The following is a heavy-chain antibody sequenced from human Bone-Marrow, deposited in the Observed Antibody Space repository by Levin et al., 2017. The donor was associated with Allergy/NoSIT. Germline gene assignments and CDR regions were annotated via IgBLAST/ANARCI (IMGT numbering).Heavy chain of an antibody. Sequence: KASETLSLTCTVSGGSISSSSYYWGWIRQPPGKRLEWIGHIFYTGSTYYNPSLKSRVIISGDTSKNQFSLKLSSVTAADTAVYYCARHRLGGNSDYWGQGTLVTVSS. CDR1: GGSISSSSYY. CDR2: IFYTGST. CDR3: ARHRLGGNSDY. D-gene: IGHD4-23*01. J-gene: IGHJ4*02. V-gene: IGHV4-39*01.